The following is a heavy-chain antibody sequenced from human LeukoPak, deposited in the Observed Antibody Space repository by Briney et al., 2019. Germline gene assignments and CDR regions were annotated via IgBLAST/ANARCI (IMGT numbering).Heavy chain of an antibody. Sequence: PSETLSLTCAVYGGSFSGYYWSWIRQPPGKGLEWIGEINHSGSTNYNPSLKSRVTISVDTSKNQFSLKLSSVTAADTAVYYCARLIRQFVPYYYYYMDVWGKGTTVTVSS. V-gene: IGHV4-34*01. CDR1: GGSFSGYY. J-gene: IGHJ6*03. CDR2: INHSGST. D-gene: IGHD6-6*01. CDR3: ARLIRQFVPYYYYYMDV.